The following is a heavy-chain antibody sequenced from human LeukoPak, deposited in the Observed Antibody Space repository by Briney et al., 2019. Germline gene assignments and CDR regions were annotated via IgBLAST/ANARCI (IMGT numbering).Heavy chain of an antibody. D-gene: IGHD3-10*02. CDR3: ARGALHVFDY. Sequence: GGSLRLSCAASGFTFSDYEINWVRQAPGKGLEWISCISTSGSTTYYADSVKGRFTISRDNAKNSLFLQMNTLTAEDTAVYYWARGALHVFDYWGQGTPVTVSS. CDR2: ISTSGSTT. CDR1: GFTFSDYE. J-gene: IGHJ4*02. V-gene: IGHV3-48*03.